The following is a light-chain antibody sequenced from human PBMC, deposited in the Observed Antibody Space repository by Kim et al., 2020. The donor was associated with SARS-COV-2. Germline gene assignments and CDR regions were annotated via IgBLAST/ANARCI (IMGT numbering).Light chain of an antibody. Sequence: DIVMTQSPDSLAVSLGERATINCKSSQSVLYSSNNKNYLAWYQQKPGQPPKLLIYWASTRESGVPDRFSGSGSGTDFTLTISILQAEDVAVYYCQQQYRTPRRFGRGTNV. V-gene: IGKV4-1*01. J-gene: IGKJ1*01. CDR2: WAS. CDR3: QQQYRTPRR. CDR1: QSVLYSSNNKNY.